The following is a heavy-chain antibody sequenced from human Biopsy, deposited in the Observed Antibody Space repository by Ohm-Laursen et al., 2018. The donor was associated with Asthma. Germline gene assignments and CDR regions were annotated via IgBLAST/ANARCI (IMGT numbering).Heavy chain of an antibody. J-gene: IGHJ5*02. CDR1: GFPFTAYY. Sequence: ASVKASCKASGFPFTAYYIHWVRQAPGQGLEWMGWISLNTGDANLAQKFRGWVTITRDTSISTAYLVLSGLKSHDTAVYYCARAPYSDAIDAWGQGTLVAVSS. CDR3: ARAPYSDAIDA. D-gene: IGHD1-26*01. CDR2: ISLNTGDA. V-gene: IGHV1-2*04.